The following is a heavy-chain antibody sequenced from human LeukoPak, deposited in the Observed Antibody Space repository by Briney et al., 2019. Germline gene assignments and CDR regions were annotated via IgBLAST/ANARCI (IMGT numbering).Heavy chain of an antibody. CDR1: GFTFSRNY. V-gene: IGHV3-53*01. J-gene: IGHJ6*03. D-gene: IGHD3-10*01. CDR2: IYSGGST. Sequence: GGSLRLSCAASGFTFSRNYMSWVRQAPGKGLEWVSVIYSGGSTYYADSVKGRFTISRDNSKNTLYLQMNSLRAEDTAVYYCAMVRGVNYYYYYYMDVWGKGTTVTISS. CDR3: AMVRGVNYYYYYYMDV.